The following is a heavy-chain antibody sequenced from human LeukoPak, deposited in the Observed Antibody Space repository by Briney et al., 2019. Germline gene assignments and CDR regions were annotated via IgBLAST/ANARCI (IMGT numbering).Heavy chain of an antibody. CDR1: GASITSTY. J-gene: IGHJ4*02. Sequence: PSETLSLTCTVSGASITSTYWTWIRQPPGEGLESIGYIYYTGDTNYNPSLNSRVTISLDTSTSQFSLTLRSVTAADTAVYYCARGYSGSYGRFDYWGQGTLVTVSS. CDR3: ARGYSGSYGRFDY. CDR2: IYYTGDT. V-gene: IGHV4-59*01. D-gene: IGHD1-26*01.